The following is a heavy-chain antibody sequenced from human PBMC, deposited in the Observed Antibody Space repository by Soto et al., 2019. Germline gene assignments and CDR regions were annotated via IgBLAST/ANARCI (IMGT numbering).Heavy chain of an antibody. CDR3: ARLSIADGGHYYYYMDV. J-gene: IGHJ6*03. V-gene: IGHV3-48*01. Sequence: GGSLRLSCAASGFTFSSYSMNWVRQAPGKGLEWVSYISSSSSTIYYADSVKGRFTISRDNAKNSLYLQMNSLRAEDTAVYYCARLSIADGGHYYYYMDVWGKGTTVTVSS. CDR1: GFTFSSYS. CDR2: ISSSSSTI. D-gene: IGHD6-6*01.